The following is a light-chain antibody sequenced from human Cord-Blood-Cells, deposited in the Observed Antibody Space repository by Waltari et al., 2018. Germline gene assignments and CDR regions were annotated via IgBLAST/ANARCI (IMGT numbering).Light chain of an antibody. J-gene: IGKJ2*01. CDR3: QQRSNWYT. CDR2: DAS. V-gene: IGKV3-11*01. CDR1: QSVSSY. Sequence: DIVLFPSAATVSRSLRDRPALPRRASQSVSSYLAWYPQQPGQAPRLLIYDASNRATGSPARFSGSGSGTDFTLTISSLGPEDFAVYYCQQRSNWYTFGQGTKLEIK.